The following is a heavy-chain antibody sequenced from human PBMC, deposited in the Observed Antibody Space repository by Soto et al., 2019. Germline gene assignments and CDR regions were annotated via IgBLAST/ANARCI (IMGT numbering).Heavy chain of an antibody. CDR3: ARGLDKQKLAEDAFDI. J-gene: IGHJ3*02. CDR2: ISAYNGNT. Sequence: ASVKVSCKASGYTFTSYGISWVRQAPGQGLEWMGWISAYNGNTNYAQKLQGRVTMTTDTSTSTAYMELRSLRSDDTAVYYCARGLDKQKLAEDAFDIWGQGTMVTVSS. V-gene: IGHV1-18*04. D-gene: IGHD6-13*01. CDR1: GYTFTSYG.